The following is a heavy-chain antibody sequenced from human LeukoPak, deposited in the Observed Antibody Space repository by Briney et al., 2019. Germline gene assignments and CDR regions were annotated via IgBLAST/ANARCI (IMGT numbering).Heavy chain of an antibody. CDR2: INGDGSHR. J-gene: IGHJ6*03. CDR1: GFTFSSYA. D-gene: IGHD1-1*01. CDR3: ARSTVGCGNNCGFLYHSMDV. V-gene: IGHV3-23*01. Sequence: GGSLRLPCAASGFTFSSYAIAWVRQAPGTGLEWVSSINGDGSHRYYADSVKGRFPISRDNSKNPVYLQMNSLRPEHTAIYDCARSTVGCGNNCGFLYHSMDVWGKGTTVTVSS.